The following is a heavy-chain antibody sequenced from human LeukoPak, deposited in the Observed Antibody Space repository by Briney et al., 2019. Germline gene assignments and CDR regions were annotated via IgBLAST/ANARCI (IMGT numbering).Heavy chain of an antibody. Sequence: GGSLRLSCAASGFTFSSYAMHWVRQAPGKGLEWVSYISSTASSIYYADSVKGRFTISRDNAKNSLYLQMNSLRAEDTAVYYCAKSFDNWGQGTLVTVSS. CDR2: ISSTASSI. CDR3: AKSFDN. CDR1: GFTFSSYA. J-gene: IGHJ4*02. V-gene: IGHV3-48*03.